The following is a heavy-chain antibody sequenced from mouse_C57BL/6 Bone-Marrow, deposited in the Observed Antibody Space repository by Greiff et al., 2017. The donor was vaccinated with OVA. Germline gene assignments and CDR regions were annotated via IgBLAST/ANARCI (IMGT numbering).Heavy chain of an antibody. CDR2: ISYDGSN. J-gene: IGHJ3*01. CDR1: GYSITSGYY. CDR3: AKGSGYYGNRFAY. Sequence: DVQLQESGPGLVKPSQSLSLTCSVTGYSITSGYYWNWIRQFPGNKLEWMGYISYDGSNNYNPSLKNRISITRDTSKNQFFLKLNSVTTEDTATYYCAKGSGYYGNRFAYWGQGTLVTVSA. V-gene: IGHV3-6*01. D-gene: IGHD2-1*01.